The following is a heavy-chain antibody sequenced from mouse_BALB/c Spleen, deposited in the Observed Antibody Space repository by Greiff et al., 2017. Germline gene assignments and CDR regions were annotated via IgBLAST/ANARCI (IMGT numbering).Heavy chain of an antibody. D-gene: IGHD1-1*01. CDR1: GYTFSSYW. J-gene: IGHJ4*01. V-gene: IGHV1-9*01. Sequence: QVQLQQSGAELMKPGASVKISCKATGYTFSSYWIEWVKQRPGHGLEWIGEILPGSGSTNYNEKFKGKATFTADTSSNTAYMQLSSLTSEDSAVYYCAREVYNGSSEAAMDYWGQGTSVTVSS. CDR3: AREVYNGSSEAAMDY. CDR2: ILPGSGST.